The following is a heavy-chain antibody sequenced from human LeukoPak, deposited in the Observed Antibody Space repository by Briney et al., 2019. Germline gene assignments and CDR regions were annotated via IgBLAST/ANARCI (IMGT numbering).Heavy chain of an antibody. Sequence: SETLSLTCAVSGYSISSGYYWGWIRQPPGKGLEWIGSIYHSGSTYYNPSLKSRVTISVDTSKNQFSLKLSSVTAADTAVYYRASSPRVSGPPSHWGQGTLVTVSS. CDR2: IYHSGST. J-gene: IGHJ4*02. V-gene: IGHV4-38-2*01. CDR1: GYSISSGYY. D-gene: IGHD5/OR15-5a*01. CDR3: ASSPRVSGPPSH.